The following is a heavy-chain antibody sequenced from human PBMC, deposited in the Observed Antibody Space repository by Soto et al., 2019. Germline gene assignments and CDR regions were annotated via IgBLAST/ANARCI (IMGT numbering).Heavy chain of an antibody. Sequence: QVRLVQSGAEVKRPGASVKVSCRASGYTFVDYALHWVRQAPGQGLEWVGWMNPKTGNIKSSHKFEDRVSITRDTATGTAYLELSGLRSEDTAVYFCTRGAVVAEKWFDPWGQGTLVTVSS. J-gene: IGHJ5*02. CDR3: TRGAVVAEKWFDP. CDR1: GYTFVDYA. D-gene: IGHD3-22*01. V-gene: IGHV1-3*01. CDR2: MNPKTGNI.